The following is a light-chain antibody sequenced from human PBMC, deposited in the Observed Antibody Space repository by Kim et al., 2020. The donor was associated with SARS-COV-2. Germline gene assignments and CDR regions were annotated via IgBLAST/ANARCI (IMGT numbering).Light chain of an antibody. CDR3: QQYGSSPPIT. Sequence: PGERATRCGRASRSVSGSYLAGYQQKPGQAPRLLIYGASSRATGIPDRCSGSGSGTDFTLTISRLEPEDFAVYYCQQYGSSPPITFGQGTRLEIK. V-gene: IGKV3-20*01. CDR1: RSVSGSY. CDR2: GAS. J-gene: IGKJ5*01.